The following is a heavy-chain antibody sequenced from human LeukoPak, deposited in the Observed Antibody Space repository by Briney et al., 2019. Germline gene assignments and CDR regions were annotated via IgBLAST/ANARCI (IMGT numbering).Heavy chain of an antibody. D-gene: IGHD3/OR15-3a*01. CDR3: ARQTGSGLFILP. CDR2: INHSGST. V-gene: IGHV4-34*01. CDR1: GGSFSGYY. Sequence: SETLSLTCAVYGGSFSGYYWSWIRQPPGKGLGWIGEINHSGSTNYNPSLKSRVTISVDTSKNQFSLKLSSVTAADTAVYYCARQTGSGLFILPGGQGTLVTVSS. J-gene: IGHJ4*02.